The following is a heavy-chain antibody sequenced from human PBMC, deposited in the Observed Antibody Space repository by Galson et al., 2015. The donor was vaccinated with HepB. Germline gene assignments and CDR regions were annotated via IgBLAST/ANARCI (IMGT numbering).Heavy chain of an antibody. J-gene: IGHJ2*01. CDR3: ARDQPHDDYWDGYYPYWYVDL. Sequence: SLRLSCAASGLAFKNYCMSWVRQAPEKGLEWVAHIKQDGGDKYYADSVKGRFTISRDNAKNSMYLQMNNVRADDAAVYYCARDQPHDDYWDGYYPYWYVDLWGRGTLVTVSS. CDR2: IKQDGGDK. CDR1: GLAFKNYC. D-gene: IGHD3-3*01. V-gene: IGHV3-7*03.